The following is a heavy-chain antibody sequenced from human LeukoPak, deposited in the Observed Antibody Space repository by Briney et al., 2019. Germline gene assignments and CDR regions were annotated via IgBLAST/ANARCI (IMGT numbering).Heavy chain of an antibody. V-gene: IGHV1-69*05. CDR1: GGTFSSYA. CDR3: ARGTTGSTAAYYYMEA. J-gene: IGHJ6*03. D-gene: IGHD1-26*01. Sequence: ASVKVSCKASGGTFSSYAISWVRQAPGQGLEWMGGIIPIFGTANYAQKFQGRVTITTDESTSTAYMELSSLRSEDTAVYYCARGTTGSTAAYYYMEAWGKGTPVTVSS. CDR2: IIPIFGTA.